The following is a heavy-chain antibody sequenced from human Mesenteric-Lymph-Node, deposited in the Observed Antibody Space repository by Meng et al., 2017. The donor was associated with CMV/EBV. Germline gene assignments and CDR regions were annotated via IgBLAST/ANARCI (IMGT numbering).Heavy chain of an antibody. CDR1: GGAFSGYY. V-gene: IGHV4-34*01. D-gene: IGHD2-2*01. CDR2: INHSGST. CDR3: ASLRIVVVPAAMNWFDP. J-gene: IGHJ5*02. Sequence: YGGAFSGYYWGWIRQPPGKGLEWIGEINHSGSTNYNPSLKSRVTISVDTSKNQFSLKLSSVTAADTAVYYCASLRIVVVPAAMNWFDPWGQGTLVTVSS.